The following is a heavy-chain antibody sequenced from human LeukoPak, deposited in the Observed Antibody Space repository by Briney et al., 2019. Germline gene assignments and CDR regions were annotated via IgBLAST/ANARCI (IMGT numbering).Heavy chain of an antibody. J-gene: IGHJ1*01. CDR1: GFAFSSYG. CDR3: AKVSVLGEYCSGGSCYEYFQH. D-gene: IGHD2-15*01. CDR2: ISYDGSNK. V-gene: IGHV3-30*18. Sequence: TGGSLRLSCAASGFAFSSYGMHWVRQAPDKGLEWVAVISYDGSNKYYADSVKGRFTISRDNSKNTLYLQMNSLRAEDTAVYYCAKVSVLGEYCSGGSCYEYFQHWGQGTLVTVSS.